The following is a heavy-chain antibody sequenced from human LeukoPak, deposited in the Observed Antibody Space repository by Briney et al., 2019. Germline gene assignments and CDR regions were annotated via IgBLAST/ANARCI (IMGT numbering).Heavy chain of an antibody. Sequence: SETLSLTCAVSGGSLTGYFWTWIRQAPGKGLEWIGHLYYSGSTYYNPSLESRVSISIDTSKTQFSLELNSVTAADTAVYYCARHQTFDYWGQGTLVTVPS. J-gene: IGHJ4*02. CDR1: GGSLTGYF. V-gene: IGHV4-59*01. CDR3: ARHQTFDY. CDR2: LYYSGST.